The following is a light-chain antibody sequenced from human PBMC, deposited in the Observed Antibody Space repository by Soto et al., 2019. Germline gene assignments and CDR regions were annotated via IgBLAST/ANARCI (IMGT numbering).Light chain of an antibody. CDR2: QGS. Sequence: DIEMTQSPSTLSASVGDKVTITCRASQSISSRLAWFQQKPGKDPKVLIFQGSSLENGGPSRFSGSGSGTEFTLTISSLQPDDSATYYCQQYESSAPYTFGQGTKMEIK. CDR3: QQYESSAPYT. CDR1: QSISSR. V-gene: IGKV1-5*03. J-gene: IGKJ2*01.